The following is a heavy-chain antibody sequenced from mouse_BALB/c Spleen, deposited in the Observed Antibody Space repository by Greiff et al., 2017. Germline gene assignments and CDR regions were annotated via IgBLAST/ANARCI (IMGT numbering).Heavy chain of an antibody. Sequence: EVKLMESGGGLVQPGGSRKLSCAASGFTFSSFGMHWVRQAPEKGLEWVAYISSGSSTIYYADTVKGRFTISRDNPKNTLFLQMTSLRSEDTAMYYCARGEIRMEAMDYWGQGTSVTVSS. CDR3: ARGEIRMEAMDY. V-gene: IGHV5-17*02. D-gene: IGHD2-3*01. CDR1: GFTFSSFG. CDR2: ISSGSSTI. J-gene: IGHJ4*01.